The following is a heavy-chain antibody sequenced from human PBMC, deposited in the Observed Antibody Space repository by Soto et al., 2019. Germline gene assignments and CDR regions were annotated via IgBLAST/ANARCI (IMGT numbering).Heavy chain of an antibody. J-gene: IGHJ6*02. CDR3: AIPRWGYDLWSGPLYGMDV. D-gene: IGHD3-3*01. CDR2: IYYSGST. V-gene: IGHV4-39*01. CDR1: GGSFSSSSSY. Sequence: SETLSLTCPVSGGSFSSSSSYWGWLRQPPGKGLEWGESIYYSGSTYYSPTLKSRVTISVDTSKNQFPLKLSSVTAADTGVYYCAIPRWGYDLWSGPLYGMDVWGQGTTVTVSS.